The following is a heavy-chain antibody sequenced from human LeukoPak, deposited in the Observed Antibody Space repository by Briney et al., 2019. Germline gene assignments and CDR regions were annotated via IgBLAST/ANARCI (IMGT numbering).Heavy chain of an antibody. V-gene: IGHV3-33*08. CDR1: GFTFSSYG. Sequence: GGSLRLSCAASGFTFSSYGMHWVRQAPGKGLEWVAVIWYDGSNKYYADSVKGRFTISRDNSKNTLYLQMNSLRAEDTAVYYCARGYYYDSSGYQSGFDYWGQGTLVTVSS. J-gene: IGHJ4*02. CDR2: IWYDGSNK. CDR3: ARGYYYDSSGYQSGFDY. D-gene: IGHD3-22*01.